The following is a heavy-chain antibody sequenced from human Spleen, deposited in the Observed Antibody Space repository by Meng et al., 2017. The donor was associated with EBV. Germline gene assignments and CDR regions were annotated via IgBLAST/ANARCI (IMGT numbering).Heavy chain of an antibody. Sequence: PGPVEDLKTRTLSAAVSGDSVRMSDNCVRWIRQPPGKGLGWMGYINYSGSTHYNSSLRRRITMSLDTSKNKLSLKLSSVTAADTAVYYCARASSGDSDGFDYWGQGTLVTVSS. D-gene: IGHD5-18*01. V-gene: IGHV4-30-4*01. CDR2: INYSGST. CDR3: ARASSGDSDGFDY. J-gene: IGHJ4*02. CDR1: GDSVRMSDNC.